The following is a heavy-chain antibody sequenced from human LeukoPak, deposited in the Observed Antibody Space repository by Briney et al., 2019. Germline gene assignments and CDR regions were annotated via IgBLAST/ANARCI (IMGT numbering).Heavy chain of an antibody. Sequence: ASVKVSCTASGYTFTSYGISWVRQAPGQGLEWMGWISAYNGNTNYAQKFQGRVTITADESTSTAYMELSSLRSEDTAVYYCASPGSSGWYYWGQGTLVTVSS. V-gene: IGHV1-18*01. J-gene: IGHJ4*02. CDR1: GYTFTSYG. D-gene: IGHD6-19*01. CDR3: ASPGSSGWYY. CDR2: ISAYNGNT.